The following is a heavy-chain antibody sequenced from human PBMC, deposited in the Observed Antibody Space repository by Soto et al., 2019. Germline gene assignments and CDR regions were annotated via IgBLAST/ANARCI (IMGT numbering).Heavy chain of an antibody. CDR3: VKDRDSNSWPSRDV. V-gene: IGHV1-18*01. J-gene: IGHJ6*02. CDR2: ISPKSGSI. Sequence: ASVKVSCKTSGYTFTRNGISWVRQAPGQGLEWMGWISPKSGSIRYAQKFQGRVIMTTDTSTSTAYMEVRSLRSDDTAVYYCVKDRDSNSWPSRDVWGPGTTVTVSS. CDR1: GYTFTRNG. D-gene: IGHD3-22*01.